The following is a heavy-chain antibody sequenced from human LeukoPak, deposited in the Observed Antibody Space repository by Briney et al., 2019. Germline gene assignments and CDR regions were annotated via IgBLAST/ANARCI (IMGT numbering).Heavy chain of an antibody. CDR1: GFTFSSYT. V-gene: IGHV3-48*02. Sequence: GGSLRLSCAAAGFTFSSYTMNWVRQAPGEGLEWGSTVSGSSNIHYSVSVKGRFTISRDNARNSLYLQMNGLREEDPAVYYCARDGLHTAHFDYWGQGTLVTVSS. J-gene: IGHJ4*02. CDR2: VSGSSNI. D-gene: IGHD5-18*01. CDR3: ARDGLHTAHFDY.